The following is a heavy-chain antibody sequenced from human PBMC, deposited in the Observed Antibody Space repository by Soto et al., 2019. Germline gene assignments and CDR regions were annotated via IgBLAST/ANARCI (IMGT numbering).Heavy chain of an antibody. J-gene: IGHJ6*02. CDR2: IYHGGST. Sequence: SETLSLTCAVSGGSISSANWWTWVRQPPGKGLEWIGEIYHGGSTSYNPSLKSRVTLSLDKFKNHFSLNLTSVTAADTAVYYCARLSFSYGVDFWGQGXTVTVSS. CDR1: GGSISSANW. V-gene: IGHV4-4*02. CDR3: ARLSFSYGVDF.